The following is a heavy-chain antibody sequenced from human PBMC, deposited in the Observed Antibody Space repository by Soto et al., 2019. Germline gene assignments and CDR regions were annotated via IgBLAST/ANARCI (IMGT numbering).Heavy chain of an antibody. Sequence: PGGSLRLSCAASGFTFSSYWMSWVRQAPGKGLEWVANIKQDGSEKYYADSVKGRFTISRDNAKNSLYLQMNSLRAEDTAVYYCARGPVLRYFGNAFDIWGQGTMVTVSS. D-gene: IGHD3-9*01. CDR2: IKQDGSEK. CDR1: GFTFSSYW. V-gene: IGHV3-7*04. CDR3: ARGPVLRYFGNAFDI. J-gene: IGHJ3*02.